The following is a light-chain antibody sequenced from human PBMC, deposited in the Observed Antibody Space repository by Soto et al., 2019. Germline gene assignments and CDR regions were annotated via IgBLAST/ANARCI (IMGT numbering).Light chain of an antibody. CDR1: SNDVGGFNY. V-gene: IGLV2-14*03. J-gene: IGLJ1*01. CDR3: TSFTSRSTPYV. CDR2: DVT. Sequence: QSALTQPASVSGSPGQSITISCTGTSNDVGGFNYVSWYQQLPGKAPKLVIYDVTHRTSGVSDRFSGSRSVNTASLTISGLQAEDEADYYCTSFTSRSTPYVLGTGTKLTVL.